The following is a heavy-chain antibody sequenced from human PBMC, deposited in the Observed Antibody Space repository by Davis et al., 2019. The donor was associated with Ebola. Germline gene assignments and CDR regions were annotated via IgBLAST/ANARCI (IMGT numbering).Heavy chain of an antibody. D-gene: IGHD3-16*01. V-gene: IGHV4-34*01. Sequence: SETLSLTCAVYGGSFSGYYWSWIRQPPGKGLEWIGEINHSGSTNYNPSLKSRVTISVDTSKNQFSLKLSSVTAADTAVYYCARDYVYWGQGILVTVS. CDR3: ARDYVY. J-gene: IGHJ4*02. CDR1: GGSFSGYY. CDR2: INHSGST.